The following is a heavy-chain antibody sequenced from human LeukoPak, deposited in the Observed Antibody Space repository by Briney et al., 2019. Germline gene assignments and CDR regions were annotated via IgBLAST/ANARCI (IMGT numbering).Heavy chain of an antibody. CDR3: ARVEHYYGSGSPYS. V-gene: IGHV1-18*01. Sequence: GASVTVSCKASGYTFTSYGISWVRQAPGQGLEWMGWISAYNGNTNYAQKLQGRVTITTDTSTSTAYMELRSLRSDDTAVYYCARVEHYYGSGSPYSWGQGTLVTVSS. CDR1: GYTFTSYG. CDR2: ISAYNGNT. J-gene: IGHJ4*02. D-gene: IGHD3-10*01.